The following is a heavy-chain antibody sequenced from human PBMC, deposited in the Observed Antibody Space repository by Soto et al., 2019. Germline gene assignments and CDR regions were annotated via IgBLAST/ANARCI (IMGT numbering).Heavy chain of an antibody. CDR1: GFTFTSSA. CDR2: IAVGSGYT. Sequence: QMQLEQSGPEVKKPGTSVKVSCKASGFTFTSSAFQWVRQACGQRLEWIGWIAVGSGYTNYAQRFQDRVTLTRDMSTATTYMELSRLTSEDTAIYYCAADATAWQQMVPSDYWGQGTLVTVSS. J-gene: IGHJ4*02. CDR3: AADATAWQQMVPSDY. V-gene: IGHV1-58*01. D-gene: IGHD2-8*01.